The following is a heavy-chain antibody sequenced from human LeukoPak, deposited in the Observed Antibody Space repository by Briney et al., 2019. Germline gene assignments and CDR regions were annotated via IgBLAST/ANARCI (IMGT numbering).Heavy chain of an antibody. CDR3: ARGAGTWYYFDY. CDR2: IYYSGST. Sequence: SETLSLTCTVSGGSISSYYWSWIRQPPGKGLEWIGYIYYSGSTYYNPSLKSRVTISVDRSKNQFSLKLSSVTAADTAVYYCARGAGTWYYFDYWGQGTLVTVSS. CDR1: GGSISSYY. J-gene: IGHJ4*02. D-gene: IGHD6-13*01. V-gene: IGHV4-59*12.